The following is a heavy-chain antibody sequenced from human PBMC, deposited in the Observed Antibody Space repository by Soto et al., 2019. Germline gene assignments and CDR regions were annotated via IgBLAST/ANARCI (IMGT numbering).Heavy chain of an antibody. CDR2: VYYRWRS. V-gene: IGHV4-39*01. J-gene: IGHJ4*02. Sequence: SDTLSLTCTVSVGSVTNSGYYWGWIRQSPGKGLEWIGSVYYRWRSYSKSSVKSRVTISFDTSKNRFSLSLNSVTSSDTAVYLCVIQRTTLPTRAYFAYRCPCAFVTVSA. CDR3: VIQRTTLPTRAYFAY. CDR1: VGSVTNSGYY. D-gene: IGHD4-17*01.